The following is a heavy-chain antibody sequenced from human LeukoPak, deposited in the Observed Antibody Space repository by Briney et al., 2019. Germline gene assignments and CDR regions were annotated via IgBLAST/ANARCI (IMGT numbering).Heavy chain of an antibody. Sequence: PSETLSLTCAVYGGSFSGYYWSWIRQPPGKGLEWIGEINHSGSTNYNPSLKSRVTISVDTSKNQFSLKLSSVTAADTAVYYCARLPAYCGGDCYSYHFDYWGQGTLVTVSS. CDR2: INHSGST. CDR1: GGSFSGYY. CDR3: ARLPAYCGGDCYSYHFDY. J-gene: IGHJ4*02. V-gene: IGHV4-34*01. D-gene: IGHD2-21*02.